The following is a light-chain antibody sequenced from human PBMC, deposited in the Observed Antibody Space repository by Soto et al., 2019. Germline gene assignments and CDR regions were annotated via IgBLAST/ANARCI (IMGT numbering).Light chain of an antibody. CDR1: SSDVGNYNY. CDR2: EVN. CDR3: TSYAGFSNPVI. J-gene: IGLJ2*01. V-gene: IGLV2-8*01. Sequence: QSALTQPPSASGSPGQSVTISCTGTSSDVGNYNYVSWYQQHPDKAPKLMIYEVNKPPSGVPDRFSGSKSGNTASLTVSGLQAEDEADYYCTSYAGFSNPVIFGEGTKLTVL.